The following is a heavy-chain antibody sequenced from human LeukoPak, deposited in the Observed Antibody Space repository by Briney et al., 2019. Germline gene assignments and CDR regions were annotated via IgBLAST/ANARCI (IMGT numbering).Heavy chain of an antibody. CDR3: AKSQPDFWSGYIQH. CDR2: TNDSGGST. V-gene: IGHV3-23*01. J-gene: IGHJ1*01. Sequence: GGSLRLSCAASGFTFSSYAMIWVRQAPGKGLEWVSGTNDSGGSTYYADSVKGRFTISRDNSKNTLYLQMNSLRAEDTAVYYCAKSQPDFWSGYIQHWGQGTLVTVSS. CDR1: GFTFSSYA. D-gene: IGHD3-3*01.